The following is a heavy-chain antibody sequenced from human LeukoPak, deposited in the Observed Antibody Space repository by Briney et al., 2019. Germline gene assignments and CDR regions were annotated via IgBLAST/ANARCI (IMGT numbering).Heavy chain of an antibody. D-gene: IGHD3-10*01. CDR1: GYRFTDYG. Sequence: ASVKVSCKASGYRFTDYGITWVRQAPGQGLEWMGWVLVYNGNTHYSKNFQGRVTMTTDTSTSTTYMELRSLTFDDTAMYYCTRGVVRGIMGTDPWGQGTLVTVSS. CDR3: TRGVVRGIMGTDP. CDR2: VLVYNGNT. J-gene: IGHJ5*02. V-gene: IGHV1-18*01.